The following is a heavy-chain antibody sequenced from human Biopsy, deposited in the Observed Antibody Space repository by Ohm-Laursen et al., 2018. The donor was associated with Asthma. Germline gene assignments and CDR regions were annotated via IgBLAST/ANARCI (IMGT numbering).Heavy chain of an antibody. CDR2: INAGNGNT. J-gene: IGHJ3*02. V-gene: IGHV1-3*01. CDR1: GYTFIHFA. CDR3: ARTYYDFLTGQVNDAFAM. D-gene: IGHD3-9*01. Sequence: GASVKVSCKASGYTFIHFAIHWVRQAPGQRLEWMGWINAGNGNTKCSQKFQGRVTISRDTSASTAYMDLSSLRSEDTAVYYCARTYYDFLTGQVNDAFAMWGQGTMVTVSS.